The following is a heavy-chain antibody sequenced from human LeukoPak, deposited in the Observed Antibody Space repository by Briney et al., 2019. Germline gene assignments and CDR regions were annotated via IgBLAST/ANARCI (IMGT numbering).Heavy chain of an antibody. J-gene: IGHJ4*02. CDR2: INGCCGLR. V-gene: IGHV3-48*01. D-gene: IGHD3-22*01. CDR1: RFTFSRHV. CDR3: ARGSTYSESSGQVRFDY. Sequence: PGRSLRLSRAPSRFTFSRHVMHGVRQAPGRGVECVSYINGCCGLRDPADSVRGRFPISRDNAKNSLYVQMKSLRAEDTAVYYCARGSTYSESSGQVRFDYWGQGTLVSVCS.